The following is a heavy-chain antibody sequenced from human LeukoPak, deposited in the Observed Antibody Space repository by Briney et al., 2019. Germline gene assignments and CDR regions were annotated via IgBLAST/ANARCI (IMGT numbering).Heavy chain of an antibody. CDR1: GGSISSYC. CDR3: ARHSNYYDSP. V-gene: IGHV4-59*08. D-gene: IGHD3-22*01. CDR2: IYYSGST. Sequence: SETLSLTCTVSGGSISSYCWSWIRQPPGKGLEWIGYIYYSGSTNYNPSLKSRVTISVDTSKNQFSLKLSSVTAADTAVYYCARHSNYYDSPWGQGTLVTVSS. J-gene: IGHJ5*02.